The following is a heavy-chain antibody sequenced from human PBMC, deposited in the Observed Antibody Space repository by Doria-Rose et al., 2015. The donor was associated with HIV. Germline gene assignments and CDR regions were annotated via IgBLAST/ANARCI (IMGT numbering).Heavy chain of an antibody. CDR3: ARIKSSRWYHKYYFDF. Sequence: QVTLKESGPVLVKPTETPTLTCTVSGVSLSSPGMGVSWIRQPPGKALEWLENILSDDERSYKTSLKSRLTIARGTSRSQLVLTMTDMDPVDTATYYCARIKSSRWYHKYYFDFWGQGTLVIVSA. CDR2: ILSDDER. J-gene: IGHJ4*02. CDR1: GVSLSSPGMG. V-gene: IGHV2-26*01. D-gene: IGHD6-13*01.